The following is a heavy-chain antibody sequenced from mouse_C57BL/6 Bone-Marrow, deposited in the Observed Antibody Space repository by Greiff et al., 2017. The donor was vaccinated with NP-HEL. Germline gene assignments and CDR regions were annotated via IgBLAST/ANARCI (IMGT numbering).Heavy chain of an antibody. Sequence: VQLQQSGPELVKPGASVKIPCKASGYIFTDYNMDWVKQSHGKSLEWIGDINPNNGGTIYNQKFKGKATLTGDKSSSTAYMELRSLTSEDTAVYYCARRYSNYPFAYWGQGTLVTVSA. J-gene: IGHJ3*01. CDR1: GYIFTDYN. CDR3: ARRYSNYPFAY. D-gene: IGHD2-5*01. CDR2: INPNNGGT. V-gene: IGHV1-18*01.